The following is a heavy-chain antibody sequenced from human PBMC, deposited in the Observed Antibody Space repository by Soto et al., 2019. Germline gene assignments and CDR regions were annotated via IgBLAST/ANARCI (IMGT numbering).Heavy chain of an antibody. D-gene: IGHD6-19*01. Sequence: QVQLVQSAAEVGKPGASVKVSFKASGYTFTTIRLSWLRQAPGQGLEWMGWIRPHNGDTQYAQKFQGRVTMTADTSTTTANMEVRSLRPDDTAVFYCARARSGWYDFWGQGTIVTVSS. CDR1: GYTFTTIR. CDR3: ARARSGWYDF. V-gene: IGHV1-18*01. CDR2: IRPHNGDT. J-gene: IGHJ5*01.